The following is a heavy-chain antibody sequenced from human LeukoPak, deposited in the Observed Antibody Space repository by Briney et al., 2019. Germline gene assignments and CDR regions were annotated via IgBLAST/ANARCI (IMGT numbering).Heavy chain of an antibody. Sequence: SETLSLTCPVSGGSLSGYYWSWIRPPPGKGLEWIGEINHSGSTNYNPSLKSRVTISVDTSKNQFSLKLSSVTAADTAVYYCAREERTTGLVRLDPCGQRTLVTVSS. J-gene: IGHJ5*02. V-gene: IGHV4-34*01. CDR3: AREERTTGLVRLDP. CDR2: INHSGST. CDR1: GGSLSGYY. D-gene: IGHD4-11*01.